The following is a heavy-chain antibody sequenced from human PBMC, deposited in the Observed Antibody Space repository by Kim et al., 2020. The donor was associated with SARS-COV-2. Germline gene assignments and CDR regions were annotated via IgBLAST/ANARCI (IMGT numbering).Heavy chain of an antibody. J-gene: IGHJ4*02. V-gene: IGHV4-59*01. D-gene: IGHD2-2*02. Sequence: NPSLKGRVTISVDTSKNQFSLKLSSVTAADTAVYYCARMGCSSTSCYSLDYWGQGTLVTVSS. CDR3: ARMGCSSTSCYSLDY.